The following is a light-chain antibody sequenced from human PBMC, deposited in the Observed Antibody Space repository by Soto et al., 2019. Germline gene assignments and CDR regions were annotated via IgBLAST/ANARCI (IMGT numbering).Light chain of an antibody. V-gene: IGKV1-5*01. CDR1: QNINNW. Sequence: DIQMTQSPSTLSASVGDRVTITCRASQNINNWIAWYQQKPGKAPKFLIYDASTLESGDPSRLSGSGFGTEFSRTISSLQPDDFGSYYCQHMRTFGQGAKVEIK. CDR3: QHMRT. J-gene: IGKJ1*01. CDR2: DAS.